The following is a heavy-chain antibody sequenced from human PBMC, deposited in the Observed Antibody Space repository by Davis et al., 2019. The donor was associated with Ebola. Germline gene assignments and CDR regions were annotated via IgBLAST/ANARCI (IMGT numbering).Heavy chain of an antibody. CDR2: IYTDGRM. CDR1: GFIVTSNY. V-gene: IGHV3-53*05. CDR3: ARDPLGYTDDNDY. J-gene: IGHJ4*02. Sequence: GESLKISCAASGFIVTSNYMSWFRQAPGKGLEWVSVIYTDGRMYHADSVKGRFTISRDNSKNTVYLQMNSLRTEDTAVYYCARDPLGYTDDNDYWGQGTLVTVSS. D-gene: IGHD2-2*02.